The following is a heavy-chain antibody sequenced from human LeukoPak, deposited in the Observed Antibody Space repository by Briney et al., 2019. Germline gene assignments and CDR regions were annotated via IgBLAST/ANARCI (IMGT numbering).Heavy chain of an antibody. J-gene: IGHJ2*01. CDR3: ARHNYGDYVWYFDL. Sequence: KPSETLSRTCTVSGGSISSYYWSWLRQPPGKGLEWIGYIYYSGSTNYNPSLKSRVTISVDTSKNQFSLKLSSVTAADTAVYYCARHNYGDYVWYFDLWGRGTLVTVSS. V-gene: IGHV4-59*08. D-gene: IGHD4-17*01. CDR2: IYYSGST. CDR1: GGSISSYY.